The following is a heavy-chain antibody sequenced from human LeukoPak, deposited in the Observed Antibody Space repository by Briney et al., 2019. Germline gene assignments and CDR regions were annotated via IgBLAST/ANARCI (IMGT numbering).Heavy chain of an antibody. D-gene: IGHD6-6*01. V-gene: IGHV3-23*01. J-gene: IGHJ4*02. CDR3: AKGSIAVTVDYFDY. CDR1: GFPFSSYA. Sequence: GSLRLSCAASGFPFSSYAMSWVRQAPGKGLEWVTAISGSGGSTYYADSVKGRFTISRDNSKNTLYLQMNSLRAEDTAVYYCAKGSIAVTVDYFDYWGQGTLVTVSS. CDR2: ISGSGGST.